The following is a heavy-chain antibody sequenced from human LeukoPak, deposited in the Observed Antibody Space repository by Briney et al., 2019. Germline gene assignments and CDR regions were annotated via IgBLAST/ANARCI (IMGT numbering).Heavy chain of an antibody. CDR1: GFTFSSYE. V-gene: IGHV3-48*03. J-gene: IGHJ5*02. Sequence: GGSLRLSCAASGFTFSSYEMNWVRQAPGKGLEWVSYISSSGSTIYYADSVKGRFTISRDNAKNTLYLQMNSLRVEDTAMYYCAKDRSPGWFDPWGQGTLVTVSS. D-gene: IGHD6-13*01. CDR3: AKDRSPGWFDP. CDR2: ISSSGSTI.